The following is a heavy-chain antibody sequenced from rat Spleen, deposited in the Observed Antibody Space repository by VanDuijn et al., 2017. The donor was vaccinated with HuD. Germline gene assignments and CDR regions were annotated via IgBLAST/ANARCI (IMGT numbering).Heavy chain of an antibody. CDR2: ISNGGST. J-gene: IGHJ2*01. CDR1: EFSLTGNN. Sequence: QVQLKESGPGLVQPSQTLSLTCTVSEFSLTGNNIHWVRQPPGKGLEWIAAISNGGSTYYNSALKSRLSISRDTSKSQVFLKMNSLQTEDTTTYYCARDQELYFDYWGQGVMVTVSS. V-gene: IGHV2-6*01. CDR3: ARDQELYFDY.